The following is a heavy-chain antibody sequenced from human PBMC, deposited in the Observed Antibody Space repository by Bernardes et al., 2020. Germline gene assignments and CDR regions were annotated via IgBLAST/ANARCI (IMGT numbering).Heavy chain of an antibody. V-gene: IGHV4-31*11. CDR2: RYYTGSS. Sequence: SETLSLTCAVSGASFSAADSYWSWIRQFPGKALEWIGSRYYTGSSYDNPSLKSRVTISLDASQNQFSLQLTSVTAADTAVYYCARGIDSRKLGYWGQGTLVTVSS. CDR1: GASFSAADSY. J-gene: IGHJ4*02. D-gene: IGHD3-22*01. CDR3: ARGIDSRKLGY.